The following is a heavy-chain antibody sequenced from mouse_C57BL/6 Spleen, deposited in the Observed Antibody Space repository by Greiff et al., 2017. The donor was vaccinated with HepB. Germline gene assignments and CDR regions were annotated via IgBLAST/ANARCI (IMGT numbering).Heavy chain of an antibody. J-gene: IGHJ4*01. D-gene: IGHD1-1*01. Sequence: EVQLQQSGAELVRPGASVKLSCTASGFNIKDYYMHWVKQRPEQGLEWIGRIDPEDGDTKYAPKFQGKATMTADTSSNTAYLQLSSLTSEDTAVYYCTTSLLRGYAMDYWGQGTSVTVSS. V-gene: IGHV14-1*01. CDR3: TTSLLRGYAMDY. CDR1: GFNIKDYY. CDR2: IDPEDGDT.